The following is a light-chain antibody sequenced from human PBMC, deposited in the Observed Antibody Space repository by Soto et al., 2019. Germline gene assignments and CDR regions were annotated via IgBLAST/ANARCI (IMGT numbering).Light chain of an antibody. Sequence: QSALTQPRSVSGSPGQSVTISCTGTSSDVGDYNYVSWYQHHPGKAPKLLIYAVNMRPSGVPDRVSGSKSGNTASLTISGLQAEDEADYSCCSYAGSYTWVFGGGTKLTVL. CDR2: AVN. J-gene: IGLJ3*02. V-gene: IGLV2-11*01. CDR3: CSYAGSYTWV. CDR1: SSDVGDYNY.